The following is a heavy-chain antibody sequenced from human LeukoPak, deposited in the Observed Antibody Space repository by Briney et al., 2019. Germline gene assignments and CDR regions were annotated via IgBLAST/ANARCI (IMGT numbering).Heavy chain of an antibody. V-gene: IGHV3-9*01. Sequence: GRSLRLSCAASGFTFDDYAMHWVRQAPGKGLEWVSGISWNSGSIGYADSVKGRFTISRDNAKNSLYLQMNSLRAEDTALYYCAKDMYTNGAPAANFDYWGQGTLVTVSS. CDR1: GFTFDDYA. D-gene: IGHD2-8*01. CDR3: AKDMYTNGAPAANFDY. CDR2: ISWNSGSI. J-gene: IGHJ4*02.